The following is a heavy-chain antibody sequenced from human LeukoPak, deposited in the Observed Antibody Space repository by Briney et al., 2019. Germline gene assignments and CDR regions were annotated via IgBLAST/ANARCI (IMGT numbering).Heavy chain of an antibody. CDR1: GGSFSGYY. V-gene: IGHV4-34*01. CDR3: ARQWGGYCSSTSCYHNDY. J-gene: IGHJ4*02. CDR2: INHSGST. Sequence: SETLSLTCAVYGGSFSGYYWSWIRQPPGKGLEWIGEINHSGSTNYNPSLKSRVTISVDTSKNQFSLKLSSVTAADTAVYYCARQWGGYCSSTSCYHNDYWGQGTLVTVSS. D-gene: IGHD2-2*01.